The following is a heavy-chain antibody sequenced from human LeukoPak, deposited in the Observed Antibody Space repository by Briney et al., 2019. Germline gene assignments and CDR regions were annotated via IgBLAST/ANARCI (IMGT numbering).Heavy chain of an antibody. CDR1: GGSISGGSISSDY. J-gene: IGHJ4*02. Sequence: SETLSLTCTVSGGSISGGSISSDYWSWVRQPAGKGLEWIGRIYTSGTTNYNPSLKSRVTMSVDTSKNQFSLKLNSVTAADTAVYYCARGAPSDYWGQGTLVTVSS. CDR2: IYTSGTT. CDR3: ARGAPSDY. V-gene: IGHV4-4*07.